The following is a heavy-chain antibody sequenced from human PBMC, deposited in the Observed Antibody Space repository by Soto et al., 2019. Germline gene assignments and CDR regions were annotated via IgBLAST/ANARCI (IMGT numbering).Heavy chain of an antibody. J-gene: IGHJ6*03. V-gene: IGHV3-33*01. CDR3: ARGNYGSGSYYNENYYYMDV. CDR1: GFTFSSYG. Sequence: GGSLRLSCAASGFTFSSYGMHWVRQAPGKGLEWVAVIWYDGSNKYYADSVKGRFTISRDNSKNTLYLQMNSLRAEDTAVYYCARGNYGSGSYYNENYYYMDVWGKGTTVTVSS. CDR2: IWYDGSNK. D-gene: IGHD3-10*01.